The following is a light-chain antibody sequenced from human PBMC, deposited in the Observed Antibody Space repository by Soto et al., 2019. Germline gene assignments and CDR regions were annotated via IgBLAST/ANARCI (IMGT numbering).Light chain of an antibody. J-gene: IGKJ5*01. V-gene: IGKV1-39*01. CDR2: AAS. CDR1: QSISSY. CDR3: QQSYRTPIS. Sequence: DIQMNQSPSSLSASVGDRVTITCRASQSISSYLNWYQQKPGKAPKLLIYAASSLQSGVPSRFSGSRSGTDFTLTISSLQPEDFATYYCQQSYRTPISFGQGTRLEIK.